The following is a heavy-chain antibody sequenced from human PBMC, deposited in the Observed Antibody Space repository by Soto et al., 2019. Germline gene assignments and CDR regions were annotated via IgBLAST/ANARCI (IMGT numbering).Heavy chain of an antibody. V-gene: IGHV4-34*01. J-gene: IGHJ5*02. D-gene: IGHD3-9*01. Sequence: SETLSLTCAVYGGSFSGYYWSWIRQPPGKGLEWIGEINHSGSTNYNPSLKSRVTISVDTSKNQFSLKLSSVTAAHTAVYYCARLDIFTGNNWFDHWCQGTLVTVSS. CDR1: GGSFSGYY. CDR3: ARLDIFTGNNWFDH. CDR2: INHSGST.